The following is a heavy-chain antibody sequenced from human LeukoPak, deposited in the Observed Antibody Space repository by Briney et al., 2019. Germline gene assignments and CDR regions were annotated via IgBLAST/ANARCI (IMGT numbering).Heavy chain of an antibody. CDR2: INHSGST. Sequence: SETLSLTCAVYGGSFSGYYWSWIRQPPEKGLEWIGEINHSGSTNYNPSLKSRVTISVDTSKNQFSLKLSSVTAADTAVYYCARQGGSGSYLDYWGQGTLVTVSS. D-gene: IGHD3-10*01. J-gene: IGHJ4*02. CDR3: ARQGGSGSYLDY. V-gene: IGHV4-34*01. CDR1: GGSFSGYY.